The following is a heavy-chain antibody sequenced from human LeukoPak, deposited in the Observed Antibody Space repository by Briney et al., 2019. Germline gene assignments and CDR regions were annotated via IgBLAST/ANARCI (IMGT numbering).Heavy chain of an antibody. J-gene: IGHJ4*02. D-gene: IGHD3-22*01. CDR2: INHSGST. CDR3: ARAGIRGYYYFDY. Sequence: SETLSLTCAVYGGSFSGYYWSWIRQSPGKGLEWIGEINHSGSTNYNPSLKSRVTISVDTSKNQFSLKLSSVTAADTAVYYCARAGIRGYYYFDYWGQGTLVTVSS. V-gene: IGHV4-34*01. CDR1: GGSFSGYY.